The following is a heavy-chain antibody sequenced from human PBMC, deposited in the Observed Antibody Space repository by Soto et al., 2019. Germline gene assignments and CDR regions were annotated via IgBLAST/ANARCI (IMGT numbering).Heavy chain of an antibody. V-gene: IGHV3-30*18. CDR1: GFTFSNYA. J-gene: IGHJ5*02. Sequence: QVQLVESGGGVIQRERSLRLSCPASGFTFSNYAMHWVRQAPGKGPEVVAAISYDGRNKYYADSVKGRFTISRDNSKNTLDLQMNSLRAEDTAVYYCAKGNYDISGPSLNWFDPWGQGTLVTVSS. D-gene: IGHD3-22*01. CDR3: AKGNYDISGPSLNWFDP. CDR2: ISYDGRNK.